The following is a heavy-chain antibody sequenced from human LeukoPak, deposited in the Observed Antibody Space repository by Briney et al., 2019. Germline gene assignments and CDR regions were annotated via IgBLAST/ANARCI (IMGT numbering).Heavy chain of an antibody. J-gene: IGHJ4*02. CDR3: ARGRYGWLPFDY. V-gene: IGHV4-59*01. Sequence: SETLSLTCAVYGGSFSGYYWSWIRQPPGKGLEWIGYIYYSGSTNYNPSLKSRVTISVDTSKNQFTLKLSSVTAADTAVYCCARGRYGWLPFDYWGQGTLVTVSS. CDR1: GGSFSGYY. CDR2: IYYSGST. D-gene: IGHD3-16*01.